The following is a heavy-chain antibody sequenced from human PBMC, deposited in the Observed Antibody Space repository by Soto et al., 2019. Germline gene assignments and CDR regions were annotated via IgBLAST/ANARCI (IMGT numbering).Heavy chain of an antibody. CDR3: AGFKEGKIVGLRWLDP. V-gene: IGHV3-11*01. J-gene: IGHJ5*02. CDR2: ISDTGRTI. D-gene: IGHD3-16*02. CDR1: GVDFRGSY. Sequence: GGSLRLSCVGSGVDFRGSYMNWIRQAPGKGLEWISYISDTGRTIHYADSVKGRLVISRDNSRDSLYLQMNDLRADDTAIYYCAGFKEGKIVGLRWLDPWGQGTRVTVSS.